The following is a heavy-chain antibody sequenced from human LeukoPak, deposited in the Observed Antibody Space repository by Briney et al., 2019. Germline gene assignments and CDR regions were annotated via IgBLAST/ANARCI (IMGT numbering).Heavy chain of an antibody. CDR3: ARDGDVSGYSD. D-gene: IGHD3-22*01. J-gene: IGHJ4*02. CDR1: GFTFSLYW. Sequence: GGFLRLSCATSGFTFSLYWMSWVRQDPRKGLEWVANIKQDGSEQHYADSVRGRFTISRDNAKNSLYLQMNSLRAEDTAVYCCARDGDVSGYSDWGQGTLVTVSS. V-gene: IGHV3-7*01. CDR2: IKQDGSEQ.